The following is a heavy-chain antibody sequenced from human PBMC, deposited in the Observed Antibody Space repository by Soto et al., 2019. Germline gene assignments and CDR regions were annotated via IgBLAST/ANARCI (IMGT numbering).Heavy chain of an antibody. J-gene: IGHJ4*02. D-gene: IGHD4-17*01. V-gene: IGHV4-61*01. CDR3: ASVIGGDSEYYFDY. CDR2: IYSSGST. Sequence: KTSETLSLTCTVSGGSVSSDTHYWSWIRQPPGKRLEWIGFIYSSGSTNYNPSLKSRVTMSVDTSKNQFSLKLRSVIVADTAVYHCASVIGGDSEYYFDYWGQGTLVTVSS. CDR1: GGSVSSDTHY.